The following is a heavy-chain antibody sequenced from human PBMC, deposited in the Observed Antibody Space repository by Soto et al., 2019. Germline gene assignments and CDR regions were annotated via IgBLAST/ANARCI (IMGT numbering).Heavy chain of an antibody. D-gene: IGHD6-6*01. CDR3: ARGRPFGPFHFDY. CDR2: ISSSSSYI. Sequence: PGGSLSLSCAASGFTFSSYSMNWVRQAPGKGLEWVSSISSSSSYIYYADSVKGRFTISRDNAKNSLYLQMNSLRAEDTAVYYCARGRPFGPFHFDYWGQGTLVTVSS. CDR1: GFTFSSYS. V-gene: IGHV3-21*01. J-gene: IGHJ4*02.